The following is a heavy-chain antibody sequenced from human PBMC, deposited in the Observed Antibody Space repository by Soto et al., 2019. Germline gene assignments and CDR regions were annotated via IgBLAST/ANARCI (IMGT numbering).Heavy chain of an antibody. Sequence: GGSLRLSCAASGFTFNSYSMNWVRQAPGKGLEWVSSMSRSSTYIYYADSVKGRFTISRDNAKNSVYLQMNSLRAEDTAVYYCARDGGVAATLANYFDYWGQGTLVTVPS. V-gene: IGHV3-21*01. CDR3: ARDGGVAATLANYFDY. CDR2: MSRSSTYI. J-gene: IGHJ4*02. D-gene: IGHD2-15*01. CDR1: GFTFNSYS.